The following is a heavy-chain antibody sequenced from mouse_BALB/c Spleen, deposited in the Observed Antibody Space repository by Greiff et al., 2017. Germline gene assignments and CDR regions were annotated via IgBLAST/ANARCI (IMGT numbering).Heavy chain of an antibody. CDR1: GFTFSDYY. D-gene: IGHD1-1*01. J-gene: IGHJ2*01. CDR2: ISDGGSYT. Sequence: EVKLMESGGGLVKPGGSLKLSCAASGFTFSDYYMYWVRQTPEKRLEWVATISDGGSYTYYPDSVKGRFTISRDNAKNNLYLQMSSLKSEDTAMYYCARSYGGYWGQGTTLTVSS. V-gene: IGHV5-4*02. CDR3: ARSYGGY.